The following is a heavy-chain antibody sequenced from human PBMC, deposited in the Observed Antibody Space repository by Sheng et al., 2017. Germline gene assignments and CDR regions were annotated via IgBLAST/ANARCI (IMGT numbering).Heavy chain of an antibody. J-gene: IGHJ5*02. CDR3: ARMNLGQINWFDP. Sequence: QVQLQESGPGLVKPSETLSLTCTVSGYSISSGYYWGWIRQPPGKGLEWIGSIYHSGSTYYNPSLKSRVTISVDTSKNQFSLKLSSVTAADTAVYYCARMNLGQINWFDPWGQGTLVTVSS. CDR2: IYHSGST. CDR1: GYSISSGYY. V-gene: IGHV4-38-2*02.